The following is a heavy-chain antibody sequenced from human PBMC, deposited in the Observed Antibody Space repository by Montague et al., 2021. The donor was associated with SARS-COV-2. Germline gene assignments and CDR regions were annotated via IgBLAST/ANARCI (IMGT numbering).Heavy chain of an antibody. CDR1: GGSISSNY. CDR3: ARRGGGQVLATFMYWYFDV. V-gene: IGHV4-59*13. J-gene: IGHJ2*01. Sequence: SETLSLTCSVSGGSISSNYWGWGRQSPGKGLEWMGNSYYSGSVSTNYNPSLKSRVSISVDTWENQFSLKLTSVTAADTAVYYCARRGGGQVLATFMYWYFDVWSRGSPVTVSS. CDR2: SYYSGSVST. D-gene: IGHD2/OR15-2a*01.